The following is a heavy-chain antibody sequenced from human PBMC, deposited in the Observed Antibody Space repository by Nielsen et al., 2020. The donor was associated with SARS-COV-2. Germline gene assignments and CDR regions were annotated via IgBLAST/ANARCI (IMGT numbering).Heavy chain of an antibody. CDR3: AREGFDSSGYNSRYFDY. D-gene: IGHD3-22*01. CDR1: GYTFTIYY. Sequence: ASVKVSCKASGYTFTIYYIHWVRQAPGQGLEWMGIINPSGGSTGYAQKFQGRVTMTRDTSTSTVYMELSSLRSEDTAVYYCAREGFDSSGYNSRYFDYWGQGTLVTVSS. V-gene: IGHV1-46*01. J-gene: IGHJ4*02. CDR2: INPSGGST.